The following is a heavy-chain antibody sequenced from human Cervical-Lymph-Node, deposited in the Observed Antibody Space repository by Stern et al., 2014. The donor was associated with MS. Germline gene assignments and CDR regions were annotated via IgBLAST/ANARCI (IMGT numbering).Heavy chain of an antibody. D-gene: IGHD6-13*01. CDR1: GDTFSTDT. V-gene: IGHV1-69*09. Sequence: VQLVESGPEVKKPGSSVKVSCKASGDTFSTDTISWGRQAPGQGPEWMGRIIPTLGLAKYAQKFQGRVTISADESTTTAYMELDSLTSEDTAVYYCARMSSIAAGWFDPWGQGTLVTVSS. J-gene: IGHJ5*02. CDR2: IIPTLGLA. CDR3: ARMSSIAAGWFDP.